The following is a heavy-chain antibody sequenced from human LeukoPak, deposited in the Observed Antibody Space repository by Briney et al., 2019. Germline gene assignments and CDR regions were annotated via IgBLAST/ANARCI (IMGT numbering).Heavy chain of an antibody. D-gene: IGHD6-13*01. CDR2: ISPIFSTA. J-gene: IGHJ4*02. CDR1: GGTFSSYA. CDR3: ARDIGQQRYFDY. Sequence: ASVKLSCKASGGTFSSYAINWVRQAPGQGLEWMGWISPIFSTANYAQKFQGRVTITADESTNTAYMELSSLRSEDTAVYYCARDIGQQRYFDYWGQGNLVTVSS. V-gene: IGHV1-69*01.